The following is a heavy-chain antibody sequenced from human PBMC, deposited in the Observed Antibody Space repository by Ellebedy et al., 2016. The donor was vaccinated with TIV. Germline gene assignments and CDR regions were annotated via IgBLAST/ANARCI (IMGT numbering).Heavy chain of an antibody. CDR1: GFTFSDYY. CDR3: ASMTTVNSIAYYYGMDV. V-gene: IGHV3-11*01. CDR2: ISSSGSTI. J-gene: IGHJ6*02. Sequence: GESLKISXAASGFTFSDYYMSWIRQALGKGLEWVSYISSSGSTIYYADSVKGRFTISRDNAKNSLYLQMNSLRAEDTAVYYCASMTTVNSIAYYYGMDVWGLGTTVTVSS. D-gene: IGHD4-17*01.